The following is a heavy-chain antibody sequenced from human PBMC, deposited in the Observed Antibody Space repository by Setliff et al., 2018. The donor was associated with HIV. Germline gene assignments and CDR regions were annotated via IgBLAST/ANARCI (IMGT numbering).Heavy chain of an antibody. CDR2: MNPDTGNT. D-gene: IGHD3-22*01. J-gene: IGHJ3*02. V-gene: IGHV1-8*02. CDR3: ARIYYDSGGFYRDAFDI. Sequence: ASVKVSCKASGYTLPNYDINWVRQATGQGLEWMGWMNPDTGNTGYAQNFRGRVTTTRNTSISTAYMELSSLRSEDTAVYYCARIYYDSGGFYRDAFDIWGQGTMVTVS. CDR1: GYTLPNYD.